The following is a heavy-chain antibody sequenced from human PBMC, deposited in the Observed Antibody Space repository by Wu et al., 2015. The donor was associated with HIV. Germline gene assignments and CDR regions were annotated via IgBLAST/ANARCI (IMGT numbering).Heavy chain of an antibody. J-gene: IGHJ6*03. D-gene: IGHD3-3*01. CDR3: ARDWQFQVTFGDYYMDI. CDR1: GYTFTGYY. Sequence: QVQLVQSGTEMKKSGASVKVSCKTSGYTFTGYYIHWVRQAPGQGLEWMGWINPDSGDTKFAQTFQGRITMTRDTSTTTVNLVLASLKSNDTATYYCARDWQFQVTFGDYYMDIWGNGDHGHRL. V-gene: IGHV1-2*02. CDR2: INPDSGDT.